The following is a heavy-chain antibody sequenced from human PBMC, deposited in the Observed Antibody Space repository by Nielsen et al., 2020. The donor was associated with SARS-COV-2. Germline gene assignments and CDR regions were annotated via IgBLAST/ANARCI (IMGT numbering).Heavy chain of an antibody. CDR1: GFTFSSYS. D-gene: IGHD3-22*01. CDR2: ISSSSSYI. J-gene: IGHJ6*02. V-gene: IGHV3-21*01. Sequence: GESLKISCAASGFTFSSYSMNWVRQAPGKGLEWVSPISSSSSYIYYADSVKGRFTISRDNAKNSLYLQMNSLRAEDTAMYYCARDLNFGGYYYDSSGYYRWDYYGMDVWGQGTTVTVSS. CDR3: ARDLNFGGYYYDSSGYYRWDYYGMDV.